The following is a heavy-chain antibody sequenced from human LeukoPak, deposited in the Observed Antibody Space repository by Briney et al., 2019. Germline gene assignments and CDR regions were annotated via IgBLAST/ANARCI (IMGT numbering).Heavy chain of an antibody. V-gene: IGHV1-69*04. CDR1: GGTFSRYA. D-gene: IGHD4-17*01. CDR3: AREFGATVTTCKHYYYGMDV. CDR2: IIPILGIA. J-gene: IGHJ6*02. Sequence: ASVKVSCKASGGTFSRYAISWVRQAPGQGLEWMGRIIPILGIANYAQKFQGRVTITADKSTSTAYMELSSLRSEDTAVYYCAREFGATVTTCKHYYYGMDVWGQGTSVTVSS.